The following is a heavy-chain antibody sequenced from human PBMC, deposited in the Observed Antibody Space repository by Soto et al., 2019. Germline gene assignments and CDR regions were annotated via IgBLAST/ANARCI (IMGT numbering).Heavy chain of an antibody. Sequence: GESLKISCDASGYTFTTYWISWVRQIPGKGLEWMGRIEPSNSYSHYNPSFQGHVTLSVDKSTSTAYLQWSSLKASDTAMYYCARPLGGDSSGYYSSYYAMDVWGQGTTVTVSS. J-gene: IGHJ6*02. CDR3: ARPLGGDSSGYYSSYYAMDV. CDR2: IEPSNSYS. CDR1: GYTFTTYW. V-gene: IGHV5-10-1*01. D-gene: IGHD3-22*01.